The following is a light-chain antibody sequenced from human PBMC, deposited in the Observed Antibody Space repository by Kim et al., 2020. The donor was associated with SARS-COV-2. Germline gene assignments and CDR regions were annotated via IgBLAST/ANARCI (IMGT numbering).Light chain of an antibody. J-gene: IGKJ4*01. V-gene: IGKV3-15*01. CDR1: QSVSSN. CDR2: GAS. CDR3: QQANSFPLT. Sequence: VSPGERATLSCRASQSVSSNLAWYQQKPGQAPRLLIYGASTRATGIPARFSGSGSGTEFTLTISSLQSEDFATYYCQQANSFPLTFGGGTKVDIK.